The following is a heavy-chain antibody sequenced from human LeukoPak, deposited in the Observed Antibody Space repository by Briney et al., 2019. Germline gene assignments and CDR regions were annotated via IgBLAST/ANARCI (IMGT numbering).Heavy chain of an antibody. CDR2: IYYRGST. J-gene: IGHJ4*02. V-gene: IGHV4-39*07. D-gene: IGHD3-10*01. Sequence: PGGSLRLSCAASGFTFSSYSMNWVRQAPGKGLEWIGSIYYRGSTYYNPSLKSRVTISVDTSKNQFSLKLSSVTAADTAVYYCARGGTMVRGPLSFWGQGTLVTVSS. CDR1: GFTFSSYS. CDR3: ARGGTMVRGPLSF.